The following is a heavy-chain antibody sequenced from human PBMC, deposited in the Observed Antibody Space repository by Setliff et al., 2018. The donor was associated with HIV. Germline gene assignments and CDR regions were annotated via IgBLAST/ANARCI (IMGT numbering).Heavy chain of an antibody. CDR1: GGSISSYY. D-gene: IGHD3-22*01. Sequence: SETLSLTCTVSGGSISSYYWSWIRQPPGKGLEWIGYIYTSGSTNCNPSLKSRVTISVDTSKNRFSLKLSSVTAADTAVYYCARGLSFYDPGGFDYWGQGTLVTVSS. V-gene: IGHV4-4*09. J-gene: IGHJ4*02. CDR3: ARGLSFYDPGGFDY. CDR2: IYTSGST.